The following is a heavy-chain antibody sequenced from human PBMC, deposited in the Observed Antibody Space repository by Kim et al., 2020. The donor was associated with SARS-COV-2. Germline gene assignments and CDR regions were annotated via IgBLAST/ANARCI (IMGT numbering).Heavy chain of an antibody. Sequence: YADSVKGRFTISRHNSKNTLYLQMNSLRAEDTAVYYCARHLAGHGSAFDIWGQGTMVTVSS. V-gene: IGHV3-53*04. CDR3: ARHLAGHGSAFDI. J-gene: IGHJ3*02.